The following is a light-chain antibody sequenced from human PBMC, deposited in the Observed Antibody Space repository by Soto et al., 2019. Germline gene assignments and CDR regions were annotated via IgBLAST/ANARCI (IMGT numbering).Light chain of an antibody. CDR1: QNIVRY. Sequence: DIQVTQSPSSLSASVGDRVTITCRASQNIVRYLNWYHQIPGKAPKLLISSASSLESGVPSRFSGSGSGTDFTLIISSLQPEDCATYYCQQSYRTPLTFGGGTKVEIK. J-gene: IGKJ4*01. CDR2: SAS. V-gene: IGKV1-39*01. CDR3: QQSYRTPLT.